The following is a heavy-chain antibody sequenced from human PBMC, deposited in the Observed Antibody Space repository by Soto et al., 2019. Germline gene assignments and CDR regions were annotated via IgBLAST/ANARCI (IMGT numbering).Heavy chain of an antibody. V-gene: IGHV3-11*04. CDR3: ARGYCRGGSCYSGDAFDI. Sequence: PGGSLRLSCAASGFTFSDYYMSWIRQAPGKGLEWVSCISSSTNTIYYADSVRGRFTISRDNAKNSLYLQMNSLRDEDTAVYYCARGYCRGGSCYSGDAFDIWGQGTMVTVSS. D-gene: IGHD2-15*01. CDR2: ISSSTNTI. J-gene: IGHJ3*02. CDR1: GFTFSDYY.